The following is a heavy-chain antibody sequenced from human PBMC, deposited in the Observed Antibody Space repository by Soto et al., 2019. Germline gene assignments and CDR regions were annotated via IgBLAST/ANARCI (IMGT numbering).Heavy chain of an antibody. CDR1: GFTFSTYS. V-gene: IGHV3-48*01. D-gene: IGHD3-22*01. Sequence: TGGSLRLSCAASGFTFSTYSMNWVRQAPGKGLEWVSYISSSSTIFYTDSVKGRFTVSRDNAKNSLYLQMNSLKTEDTAVYYCTIPRGPMIRPWGQGTLVTVSS. CDR2: ISSSSTI. J-gene: IGHJ5*02. CDR3: TIPRGPMIRP.